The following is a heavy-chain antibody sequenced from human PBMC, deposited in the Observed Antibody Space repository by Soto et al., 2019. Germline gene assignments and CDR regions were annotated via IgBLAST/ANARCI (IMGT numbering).Heavy chain of an antibody. CDR1: GGSIIGYY. D-gene: IGHD3-22*01. CDR2: IYYSGST. V-gene: IGHV4-59*01. CDR3: VREDSNGYKFFDY. Sequence: PSETLSLTCTVSGGSIIGYYWIWIRQPPGKGLEWIGYIYYSGSTSYNPSLKSRLTISVDTSKNQFSLRLTSVTAADTAVYYCVREDSNGYKFFDYWGQGTLVTVSS. J-gene: IGHJ4*02.